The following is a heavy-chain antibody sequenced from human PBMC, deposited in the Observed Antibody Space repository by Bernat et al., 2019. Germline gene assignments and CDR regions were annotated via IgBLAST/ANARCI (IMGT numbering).Heavy chain of an antibody. CDR3: ARDWGRYLEGVDY. Sequence: EVQLVESGGGLVQPGGSLRLSCAASGFTFSTYSMNWVRQAPGKGLEWVSYISTSSSTIYYADSVKGRFTISRDNAKNSLYLQMNSLRAEDTALYYCARDWGRYLEGVDYWGQGTLVTVSS. CDR1: GFTFSTYS. V-gene: IGHV3-48*01. D-gene: IGHD3-9*01. J-gene: IGHJ4*02. CDR2: ISTSSSTI.